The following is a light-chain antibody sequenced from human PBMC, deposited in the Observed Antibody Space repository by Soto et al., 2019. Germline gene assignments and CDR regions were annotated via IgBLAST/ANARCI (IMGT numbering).Light chain of an antibody. CDR3: QQSYSTPST. Sequence: DIQMTHSPSSLSASVWDIFTMTCXASRSISIYLNWYQQRPGKAPKLLIYAASSLQSGVPSRFSGSGSGTDFTLTISSLQPEGFATYYCQQSYSTPSTFGQGTKVDIK. CDR2: AAS. J-gene: IGKJ1*01. CDR1: RSISIY. V-gene: IGKV1-39*01.